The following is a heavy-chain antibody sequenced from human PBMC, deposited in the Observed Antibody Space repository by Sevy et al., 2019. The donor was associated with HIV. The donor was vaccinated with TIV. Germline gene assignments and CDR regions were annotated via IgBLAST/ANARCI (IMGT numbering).Heavy chain of an antibody. J-gene: IGHJ4*02. V-gene: IGHV3-48*02. CDR1: GFTFSSYS. CDR3: ARGSRKISSSAYDILTGEPHLRY. CDR2: ISSSSSTI. D-gene: IGHD3-9*01. Sequence: GGSLRLSCAASGFTFSSYSMNWVRQAPGKGLEWVSYISSSSSTIYYADSVKGRFTISRDNAKNSLYLQMNSLRDEDTAVYYCARGSRKISSSAYDILTGEPHLRYWGQGTLVTVSS.